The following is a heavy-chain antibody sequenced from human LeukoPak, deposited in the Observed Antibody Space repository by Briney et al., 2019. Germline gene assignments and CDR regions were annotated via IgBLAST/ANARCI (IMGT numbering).Heavy chain of an antibody. V-gene: IGHV3-7*01. CDR3: ARDDYGDSFDP. CDR1: GFTFSSYW. Sequence: GGSLRLSCAASGFTFSSYWMSWVRQAPGKGLEWVANIKQGGSEKYYVDSVKGRFTISRDNAKNSLYLKMNSLRAEDTAVYYCARDDYGDSFDPWGQGTLVTVSS. CDR2: IKQGGSEK. J-gene: IGHJ5*02. D-gene: IGHD4-17*01.